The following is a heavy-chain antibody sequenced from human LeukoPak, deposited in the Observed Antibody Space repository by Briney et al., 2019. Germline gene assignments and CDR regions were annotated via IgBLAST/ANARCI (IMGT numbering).Heavy chain of an antibody. CDR3: ARVMGPPDY. J-gene: IGHJ4*02. CDR2: ISTYNGNP. CDR1: GYTFINLD. D-gene: IGHD2-8*01. V-gene: IGHV1-18*01. Sequence: GASVKVSCKASGYTFINLDITWVRQAPGQGLEWMGWISTYNGNPNYAQKFQGRDTMTTDTSTSTAYMELRSLRSDDTAVYYCARVMGPPDYWGQGTLVTVSS.